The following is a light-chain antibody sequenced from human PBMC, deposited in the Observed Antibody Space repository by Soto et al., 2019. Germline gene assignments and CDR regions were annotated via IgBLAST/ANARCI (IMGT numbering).Light chain of an antibody. CDR3: QQTYTTPWT. Sequence: IQMTQSPSSLSSSVGDRVTVTCRASQSISSSLNWYQQKPGKAPKVLIYGASTLQSGVPSRFSGSGSGTDFTLTISSLQPEDSTTYYCQQTYTTPWTFGQGTKVDIK. V-gene: IGKV1-39*01. CDR2: GAS. CDR1: QSISSS. J-gene: IGKJ1*01.